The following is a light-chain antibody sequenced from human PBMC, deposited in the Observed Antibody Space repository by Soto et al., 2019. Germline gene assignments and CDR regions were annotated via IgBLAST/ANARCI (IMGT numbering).Light chain of an antibody. CDR1: QSVSSN. V-gene: IGKV3-15*01. Sequence: EIALTPALGTVSVSLLERDTLCCRASQSVSSNLAWYQQKPGQAPRLLIYGASTRATGIPARFSGSGSGTEFTLTISSLQSEDSAVYYCQQYNKWPRTFGQGTTVDI. CDR2: GAS. CDR3: QQYNKWPRT. J-gene: IGKJ1*01.